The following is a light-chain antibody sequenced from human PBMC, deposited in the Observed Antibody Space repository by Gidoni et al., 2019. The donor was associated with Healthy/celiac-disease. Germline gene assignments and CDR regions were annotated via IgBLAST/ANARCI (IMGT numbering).Light chain of an antibody. Sequence: QSVLTQPPSASGTPGQRVPISCSGSSSNIGRNYVYWYQQLPGPAPKLLIYRNNQRPSGVPDRFSGSKSGTSASLAISGLRSEDEADYYCAAWDDSLSGVVFGGGTKLTVL. V-gene: IGLV1-47*01. CDR2: RNN. CDR1: SSNIGRNY. CDR3: AAWDDSLSGVV. J-gene: IGLJ2*01.